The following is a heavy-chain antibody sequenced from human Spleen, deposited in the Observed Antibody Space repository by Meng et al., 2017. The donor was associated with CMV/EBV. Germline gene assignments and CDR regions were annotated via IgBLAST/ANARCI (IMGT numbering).Heavy chain of an antibody. CDR3: ARGLVAYCISSSCYAPVGY. V-gene: IGHV3-23*01. CDR1: GFSFSNYA. J-gene: IGHJ4*02. D-gene: IGHD3-22*01. CDR2: ISGGGGST. Sequence: GGSLRLSCAASGFSFSNYAMSGVRQAPGKGLDWVSAISGGGGSTYYADSVKGRFTISRDNSRNTLYLQMNSLGAEDSAMYYCARGLVAYCISSSCYAPVGYWGQGTLVTVSS.